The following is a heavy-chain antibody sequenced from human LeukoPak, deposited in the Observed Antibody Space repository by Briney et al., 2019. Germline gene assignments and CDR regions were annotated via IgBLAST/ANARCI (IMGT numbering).Heavy chain of an antibody. D-gene: IGHD3-10*01. CDR3: ARADYGSGSYHEYFQH. CDR2: TYYRSKWYN. V-gene: IGHV6-1*01. J-gene: IGHJ1*01. CDR1: GDSVSSNSAA. Sequence: RSQTLSLTCAISGDSVSSNSAAWHWIRQSPSRGLEWLGRTYYRSKWYNDYAVSVKSRITINPDTSKNQFSLQLNSVTPEDTAVYYCARADYGSGSYHEYFQHWGQGTLVTVSS.